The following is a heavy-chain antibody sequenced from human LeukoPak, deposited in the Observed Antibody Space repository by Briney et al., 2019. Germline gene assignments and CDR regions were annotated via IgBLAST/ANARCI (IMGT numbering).Heavy chain of an antibody. CDR3: AKDRYYDFNWFDP. V-gene: IGHV3-23*01. CDR2: ISGSGGST. J-gene: IGHJ5*02. Sequence: PGGSLRLSCAASGFTVSSNYMSWVRQAPGKGLEWVSAISGSGGSTYYADSVKGRFTISRDNSKNTLYLQMNSLRAEDTAVYYCAKDRYYDFNWFDPWGQGTLVTVSS. CDR1: GFTVSSNY. D-gene: IGHD3-3*01.